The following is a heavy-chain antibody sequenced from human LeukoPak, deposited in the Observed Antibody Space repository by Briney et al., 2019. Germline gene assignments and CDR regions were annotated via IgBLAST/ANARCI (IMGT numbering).Heavy chain of an antibody. D-gene: IGHD1-1*01. CDR1: GITFRNYW. CDR2: INSDGSSA. V-gene: IGHV3-74*01. CDR3: ATQWNDVLDS. J-gene: IGHJ4*02. Sequence: GGSLRLSCAASGITFRNYWMHWVRQAPGKGLVWVSRINSDGSSATYADSVKGRFTISRDNAKNTLFLQMNSLRAEDTAVYYCATQWNDVLDSWGQGTLVTVSS.